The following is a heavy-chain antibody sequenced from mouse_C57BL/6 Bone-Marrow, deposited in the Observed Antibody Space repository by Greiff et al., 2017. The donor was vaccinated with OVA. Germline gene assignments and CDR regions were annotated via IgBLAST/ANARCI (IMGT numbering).Heavy chain of an antibody. CDR1: GFIIKDDY. Sequence: EVQLQQSGAELVRPGASVKLSCTASGFIIKDDYMHWVKQRPEQGLEWIGWIDPENGDTEYASKFQGKATITADTSSNTAYLQLSSLTSEDTAVYYCTRLYGEYLDVWGTGTTVTVSS. CDR2: IDPENGDT. D-gene: IGHD1-1*01. J-gene: IGHJ1*03. CDR3: TRLYGEYLDV. V-gene: IGHV14-4*01.